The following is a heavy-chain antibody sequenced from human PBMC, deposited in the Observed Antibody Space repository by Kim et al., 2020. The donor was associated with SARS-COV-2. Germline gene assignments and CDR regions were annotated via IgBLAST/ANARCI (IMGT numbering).Heavy chain of an antibody. CDR3: ARDRGDY. CDR2: IHPNSGGT. V-gene: IGHV1-2*06. CDR1: GYTFTGYY. J-gene: IGHJ4*02. D-gene: IGHD3-10*01. Sequence: ASVKVSCKASGYTFTGYYMHWVRQAPGQGLEWMGRIHPNSGGTNYAHTFEGRVTITRDTTINTAYMELSRLRSDDTAVYYCARDRGDYWGQGTLVTVSS.